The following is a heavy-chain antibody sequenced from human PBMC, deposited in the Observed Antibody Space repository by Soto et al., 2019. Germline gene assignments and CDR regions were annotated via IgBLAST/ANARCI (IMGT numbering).Heavy chain of an antibody. V-gene: IGHV4-59*01. D-gene: IGHD7-27*01. CDR3: ASLVTGDRGLDY. CDR1: AASISNYY. J-gene: IGHJ4*02. Sequence: QVQLQESGPGLVKPSETLSLTCTVSAASISNYYWSWIRQPPGKGLEWIGYIYYIGNTNYNPSLKSRVSISIDTSKSQFSLKLSSVTAADTAVYYCASLVTGDRGLDYWGPGTLVTVSS. CDR2: IYYIGNT.